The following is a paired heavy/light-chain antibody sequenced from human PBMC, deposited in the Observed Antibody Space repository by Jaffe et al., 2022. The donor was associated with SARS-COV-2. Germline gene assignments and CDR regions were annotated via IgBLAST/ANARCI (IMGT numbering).Heavy chain of an antibody. J-gene: IGHJ4*02. CDR3: ARDASIGDYFDS. Sequence: QVQLQESGPGLVKPSETLSLGCTVSGGSISNYYWNWFRQPAGTGLEWIGRIYSSGSTFYNPSLKSRVTMSVDTSKNQLSLNLSSVTAADTAVYYCARDASIGDYFDSWGQGTLVTVSS. V-gene: IGHV4-4*07. CDR2: IYSSGST. CDR1: GGSISNYY. D-gene: IGHD2-2*02.
Light chain of an antibody. CDR1: QSINSY. Sequence: DIQMTQSPSSLSASLGDRVTITCRASQSINSYLNWYQQKPGTAPKSLIYTSSSLQSGVPSRFSGSRSGTDFTLTISSLQPEDFATYYCQQSYTTPYTFGQGTKLEIK. CDR3: QQSYTTPYT. CDR2: TSS. J-gene: IGKJ2*01. V-gene: IGKV1-39*01.